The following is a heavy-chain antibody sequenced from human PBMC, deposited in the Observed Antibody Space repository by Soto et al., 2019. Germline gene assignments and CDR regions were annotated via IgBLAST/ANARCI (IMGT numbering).Heavy chain of an antibody. CDR3: AIGRYGEY. J-gene: IGHJ4*02. CDR2: IIAHNGNT. CDR1: GYTVTSYG. D-gene: IGHD3-10*01. Sequence: QVHLVQSGAEVKKPGASVKFSCKGSGYTVTSYGITWVRQAPGQGLESMGWIIAHNGNTDYARKLQCKVLVTRDTATSIGYMELRSLKSVDTAVYYCAIGRYGEYWGQGALVTVYS. V-gene: IGHV1-18*01.